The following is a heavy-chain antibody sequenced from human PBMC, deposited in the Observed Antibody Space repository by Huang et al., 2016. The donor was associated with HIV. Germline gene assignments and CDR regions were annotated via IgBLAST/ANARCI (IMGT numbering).Heavy chain of an antibody. CDR2: IEPGASDT. CDR1: GYSFRGYW. CDR3: AREGGSRYYMDV. J-gene: IGHJ6*03. Sequence: EVQLVQSGAEVKKPGESLRISCQGSGYSFRGYWIGWVRQRPGKGLEWGGIIEPGASDTRYSPSFQGRVTIAADKSISTAYLQWSSLKASDTAMYYCAREGGSRYYMDVWGKGTTVTVSS. V-gene: IGHV5-51*03. D-gene: IGHD3-16*01.